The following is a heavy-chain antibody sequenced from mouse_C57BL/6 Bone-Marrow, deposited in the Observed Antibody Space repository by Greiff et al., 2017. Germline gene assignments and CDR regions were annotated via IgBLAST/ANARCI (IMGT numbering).Heavy chain of an antibody. CDR2: INPSSGYT. CDR1: GYTFTSYT. Sequence: QVQLQQSGAELARPGASVKMSCKASGYTFTSYTMHWVKQRPGQGLEWIGYINPSSGYTKYNQKFKDKATLTADKSSSTAYMQLSSLTSEDSAVYYCARLYYDDDGFAYWGQGTLVTVSA. CDR3: ARLYYDDDGFAY. V-gene: IGHV1-4*01. J-gene: IGHJ3*01. D-gene: IGHD2-4*01.